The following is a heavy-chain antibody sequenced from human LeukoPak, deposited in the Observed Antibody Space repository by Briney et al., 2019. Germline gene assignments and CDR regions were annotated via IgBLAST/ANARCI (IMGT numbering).Heavy chain of an antibody. CDR1: GDSISSGHW. J-gene: IGHJ4*02. D-gene: IGHD3-10*01. V-gene: IGHV4-4*02. CDR3: ARDRGLWFGELLDY. CDR2: IKHGGST. Sequence: SETLSLTCAVSGDSISSGHWWSWVRQPPGKGLEWIGEIKHGGSTNYNPSLKSRVTISVDRSKNQFSLKLNSVTAADTAVYYCARDRGLWFGELLDYWGPGTLVTVSS.